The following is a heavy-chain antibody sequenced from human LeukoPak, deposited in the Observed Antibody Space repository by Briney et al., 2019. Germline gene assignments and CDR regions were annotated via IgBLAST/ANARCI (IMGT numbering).Heavy chain of an antibody. CDR2: IRQDGSEM. CDR3: ARDWFTRLGELSPDRAFDY. J-gene: IGHJ4*02. D-gene: IGHD3-16*02. Sequence: SGGSLRLSCAASGFIFSSYWMSWVRQASGKGLEWVANIRQDGSEMYYLDSVKGRFTISRDNAKNSLYLQMNSLRAEDTALYYCARDWFTRLGELSPDRAFDYWGQGTLVTVSS. V-gene: IGHV3-7*03. CDR1: GFIFSSYW.